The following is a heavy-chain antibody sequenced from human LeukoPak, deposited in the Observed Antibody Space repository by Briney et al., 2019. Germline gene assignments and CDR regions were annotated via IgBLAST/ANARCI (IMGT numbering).Heavy chain of an antibody. V-gene: IGHV3-7*01. D-gene: IGHD1-26*01. CDR3: ARDKIVGPTRFDY. CDR1: GFTFSSYW. J-gene: IGHJ4*02. Sequence: PGGSLRLSCAASGFTFSSYWMSWVRQAPGKGPEWVANIKQDSGEIYYVDSVKGRFTISRDNAKNSLYLQMNSLRAEDTAVYYCARDKIVGPTRFDYWGQGILVTVSS. CDR2: IKQDSGEI.